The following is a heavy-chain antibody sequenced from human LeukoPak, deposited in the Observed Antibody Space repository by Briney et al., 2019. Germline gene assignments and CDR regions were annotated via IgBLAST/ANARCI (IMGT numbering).Heavy chain of an antibody. V-gene: IGHV3-23*01. D-gene: IGHD3-22*01. J-gene: IGHJ3*02. CDR3: AKGRITMIVVDAFDI. CDR2: IGRNGDTT. CDR1: GFTFSSYA. Sequence: PGGSLRLSCAASGFTFSSYAMSWVRQAPGEGLEWVSAIGRNGDTTYYADSVKGRFTISRDSSKNTLYLQMNSLRAEDTAVYYCAKGRITMIVVDAFDIWGQGTMVTVSS.